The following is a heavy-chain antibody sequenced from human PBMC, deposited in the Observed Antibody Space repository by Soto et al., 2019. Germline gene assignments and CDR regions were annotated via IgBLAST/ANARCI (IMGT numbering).Heavy chain of an antibody. V-gene: IGHV3-23*01. J-gene: IGHJ3*02. CDR3: AKGPDPGAFDI. CDR1: GFTFRSYA. D-gene: IGHD3-10*01. CDR2: FGGRDFNT. Sequence: EVQLLESGEGLVQPGGSLRLSCAASGFTFRSYAMSWVRQAPGRGLEWVSTFGGRDFNTYYADSVKGRFTVSRDNDNSALFLQMNGLRAEDTAVYYCAKGPDPGAFDIWGQGTLVTVSS.